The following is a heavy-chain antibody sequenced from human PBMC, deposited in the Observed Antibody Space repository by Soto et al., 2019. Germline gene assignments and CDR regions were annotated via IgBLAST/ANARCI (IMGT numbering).Heavy chain of an antibody. D-gene: IGHD6-19*01. CDR2: INHSGST. CDR1: GGSFSGYY. CDR3: ARGSSGWYTGEYYFDY. V-gene: IGHV4-34*01. Sequence: QVQLQQWGAGLLKPSETLSLTCAVYGGSFSGYYWSWIRQPPGKGLEWIGEINHSGSTNYNPSLKRRVTKSVDQSKNQFSLKLSSVTAADTAVYYCARGSSGWYTGEYYFDYWGQGTLVTVSS. J-gene: IGHJ4*02.